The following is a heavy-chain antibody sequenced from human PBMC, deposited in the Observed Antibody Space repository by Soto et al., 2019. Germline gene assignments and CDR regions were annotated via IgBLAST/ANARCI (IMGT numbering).Heavy chain of an antibody. V-gene: IGHV5-10-1*01. J-gene: IGHJ6*02. CDR1: GYSFTSCW. Sequence: NPGESLKISCKGSGYSFTSCWISWVRQMPGKGLEWMGRIDPSDSYTNYSPSFQGHVTISADKSISTAYLQWSSLKASDTAMYYCARQYSSSSPSRGYYYYGMDVWGQGTTVTVSS. CDR2: IDPSDSYT. CDR3: ARQYSSSSPSRGYYYYGMDV. D-gene: IGHD6-6*01.